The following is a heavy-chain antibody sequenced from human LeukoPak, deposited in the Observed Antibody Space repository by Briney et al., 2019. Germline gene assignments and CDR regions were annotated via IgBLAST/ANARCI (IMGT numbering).Heavy chain of an antibody. CDR3: AKERDGRSNARTKVFDH. D-gene: IGHD2-8*01. CDR2: IRAGGGTR. CDR1: GFTFSSYA. J-gene: IGHJ4*02. Sequence: RGSLRLSCEASGFTFSSYAMSWVRQAPGQGLEWVSCIRAGGGTRYYADSVKGRFTTSRDSSRNILYRQMNGLTAGDTAVDYWAKERDGRSNARTKVFDHWGERTLVTVSS. V-gene: IGHV3-23*01.